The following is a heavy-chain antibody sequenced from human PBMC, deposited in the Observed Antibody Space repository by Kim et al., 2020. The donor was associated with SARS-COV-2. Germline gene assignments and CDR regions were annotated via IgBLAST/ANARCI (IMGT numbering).Heavy chain of an antibody. V-gene: IGHV3-23*01. Sequence: KGRFTISRDNSKNTLYLQMNSLRAEDTAVYYCAKDVYYYDSSGYYFGSPGIWGQGTMVTVSS. D-gene: IGHD3-22*01. CDR3: AKDVYYYDSSGYYFGSPGI. J-gene: IGHJ3*02.